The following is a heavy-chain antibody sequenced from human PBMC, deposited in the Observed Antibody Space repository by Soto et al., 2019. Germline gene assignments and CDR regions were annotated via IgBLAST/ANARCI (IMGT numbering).Heavy chain of an antibody. CDR1: GGTFSSYA. CDR2: INPSGGST. V-gene: IGHV1-46*01. D-gene: IGHD3-9*01. J-gene: IGHJ6*02. Sequence: ASVKVSCKASGGTFSSYAISWVRQAPGQGLEWMGIINPSGGSTSYAQKFQGRVTMTRDTSTSTVYMELSSLRSEDTAVYYCARDNNYYDILTGYRPRGLDVWGQGTTVTVSS. CDR3: ARDNNYYDILTGYRPRGLDV.